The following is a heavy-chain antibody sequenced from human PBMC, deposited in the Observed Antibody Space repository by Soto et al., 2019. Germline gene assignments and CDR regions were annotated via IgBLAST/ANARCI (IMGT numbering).Heavy chain of an antibody. V-gene: IGHV3-23*01. Sequence: PGGSLRLSCAASGFSFDDYAMTWVRQAAGKGLEWVSAISGSGDNTYYADSVKGWFTISRDNSKNTLYLQLNSLRAEDTALYYCAKGYYSGYDLAYFDYWGQGTLVTVSS. J-gene: IGHJ4*02. CDR2: ISGSGDNT. CDR1: GFSFDDYA. D-gene: IGHD5-12*01. CDR3: AKGYYSGYDLAYFDY.